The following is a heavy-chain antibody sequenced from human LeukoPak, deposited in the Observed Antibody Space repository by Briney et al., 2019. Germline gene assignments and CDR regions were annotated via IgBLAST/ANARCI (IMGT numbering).Heavy chain of an antibody. CDR3: ARDSTGYDAFDI. CDR2: IYSGGST. J-gene: IGHJ3*02. Sequence: GGSLRLSCAASGFTVSSNYMSWVRQAPGKGLEWVSVIYSGGSTYYADSVKGRFTISRDNSKNTLYLQMNSLRAEDTAVYYCARDSTGYDAFDIWGQGTTVTVSS. V-gene: IGHV3-66*01. D-gene: IGHD2-8*02. CDR1: GFTVSSNY.